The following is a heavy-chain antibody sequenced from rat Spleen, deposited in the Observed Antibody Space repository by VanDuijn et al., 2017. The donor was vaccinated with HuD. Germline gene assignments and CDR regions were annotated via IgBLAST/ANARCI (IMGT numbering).Heavy chain of an antibody. CDR3: ARQDVMDA. J-gene: IGHJ4*01. Sequence: EGRGGESGGGLVQPGRSRKLSCAASGFTFSNYDMAWVRQAPTKGLEWVASISPSGGSTYYRDSVKGRFTVSRDNAKSTLYLQMDSLRSEDTATYYGARQDVMDAWGQGASVTVSS. V-gene: IGHV5-25*01. CDR2: ISPSGGST. CDR1: GFTFSNYD.